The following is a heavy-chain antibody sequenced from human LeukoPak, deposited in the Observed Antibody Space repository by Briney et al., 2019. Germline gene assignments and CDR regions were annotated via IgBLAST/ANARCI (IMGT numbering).Heavy chain of an antibody. Sequence: GGSLRLSCAASGFTFSSYWRSWVRQAPGKGLEWVANIKQDGSEKYYVGSVKGRFTISRDNAKNSLYLQMNSLSAEDPAVYHCARQVDRPGSPLYFDYWGQGTLVTVSS. CDR3: ARQVDRPGSPLYFDY. D-gene: IGHD3-10*01. CDR1: GFTFSSYW. CDR2: IKQDGSEK. V-gene: IGHV3-7*01. J-gene: IGHJ4*02.